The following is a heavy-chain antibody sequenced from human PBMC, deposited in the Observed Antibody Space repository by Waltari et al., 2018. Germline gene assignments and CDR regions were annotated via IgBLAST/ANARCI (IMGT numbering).Heavy chain of an antibody. D-gene: IGHD5-12*01. Sequence: QVQLQESGPGLVKPSQPLSLTCTVSGGSISSGSYYWSLIRPPAGKGREWIGRIYTSGSTNYNPALKSRVTISVDTSKNQFSLKLSSVTAADTAVYYCARIVAGAGYYYYYMDVWGKGTTVTVSS. CDR1: GGSISSGSYY. CDR3: ARIVAGAGYYYYYMDV. CDR2: IYTSGST. V-gene: IGHV4-61*02. J-gene: IGHJ6*03.